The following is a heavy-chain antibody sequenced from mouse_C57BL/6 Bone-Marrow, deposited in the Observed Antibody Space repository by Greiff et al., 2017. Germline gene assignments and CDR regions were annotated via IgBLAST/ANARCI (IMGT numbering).Heavy chain of an antibody. Sequence: QVHVKQSGAELARPGASVKLSCKASGYTFTSYGISWVKQRPGQGLEWIGEIYPRSGNTYYNEKFKGKATLTADKSSSTAYMELRSLTSEDPAVYSGARDGSYYGNYGWFAYWGQGTLVTVSA. D-gene: IGHD2-1*01. V-gene: IGHV1-81*01. J-gene: IGHJ3*01. CDR3: ARDGSYYGNYGWFAY. CDR2: IYPRSGNT. CDR1: GYTFTSYG.